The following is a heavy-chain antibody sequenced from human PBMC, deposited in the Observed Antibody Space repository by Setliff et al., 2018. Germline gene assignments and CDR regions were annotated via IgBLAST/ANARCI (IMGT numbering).Heavy chain of an antibody. CDR2: IYHSGST. J-gene: IGHJ4*02. CDR3: ARLYEFGELFSNY. D-gene: IGHD3-10*01. V-gene: IGHV4-39*07. Sequence: PSETLSLTCSVSGASVSNVNYYWGWIRQPPGKGLEWIGSIYHSGSTYYNPSLKSRVTISVDTSKNQFSLKLSSVTAADTAVYYCARLYEFGELFSNYWGQGTLVTVSS. CDR1: GASVSNVNYY.